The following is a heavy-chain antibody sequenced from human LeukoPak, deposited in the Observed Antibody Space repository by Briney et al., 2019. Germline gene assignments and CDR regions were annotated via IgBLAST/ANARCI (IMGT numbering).Heavy chain of an antibody. J-gene: IGHJ6*03. V-gene: IGHV3-9*01. Sequence: GRSLRLSCAASGFTFDDYAMHWVWQAPGKGLGWVSGISWNSGSIGYADSVKGRFTISRDNAKNSLYLQMNSLRAEDTAVYYCARDSSEMSYNYYYYMDVWGKGTTVTVSS. D-gene: IGHD2-15*01. CDR1: GFTFDDYA. CDR2: ISWNSGSI. CDR3: ARDSSEMSYNYYYYMDV.